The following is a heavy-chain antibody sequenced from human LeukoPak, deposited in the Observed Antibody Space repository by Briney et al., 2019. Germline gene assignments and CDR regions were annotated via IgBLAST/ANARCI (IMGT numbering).Heavy chain of an antibody. CDR1: GGSISSSNYY. V-gene: IGHV4-39*01. J-gene: IGHJ4*02. CDR2: IYYSGST. D-gene: IGHD1-26*01. Sequence: SETLSLTCTVSGGSISSSNYYWGWNRHPPGKGLEWIGSIYYSGSTSYNPSLKSRVTISVDTSKNQFSLKLDSVTAADTAVYYCARNASDSGTSYFDYWGQGTPVTVSS. CDR3: ARNASDSGTSYFDY.